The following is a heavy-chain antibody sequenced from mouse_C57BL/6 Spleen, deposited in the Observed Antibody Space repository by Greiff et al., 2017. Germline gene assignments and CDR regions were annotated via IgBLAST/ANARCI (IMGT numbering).Heavy chain of an antibody. V-gene: IGHV1-54*01. CDR2: INPGSGGT. CDR3: ARGNYYGSRGESAY. CDR1: GYAFTDYL. D-gene: IGHD1-1*01. J-gene: IGHJ3*01. Sequence: QVQLQQSGAELVRPGTSVKVSCKASGYAFTDYLLEWVKQRPGQGLEWIGVINPGSGGTNYNEKFKGKATLTADKSSSTAYMQLSSLTSEDSAVYFCARGNYYGSRGESAYWGQGTLVTVSA.